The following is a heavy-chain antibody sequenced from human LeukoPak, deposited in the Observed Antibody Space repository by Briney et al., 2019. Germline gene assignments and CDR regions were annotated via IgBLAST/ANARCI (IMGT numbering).Heavy chain of an antibody. CDR1: GGSISSHY. Sequence: ESSETLSLTCTVSGGSISSHYWSWVRHPAGKGLEWIGHIYTSGSTNYNPSLKSRVTLSVDTSKNQFSLTLNSVTAADTAVYYCARGRVQLEPFDYWGRGTLVTVSS. CDR2: IYTSGST. V-gene: IGHV4-4*07. J-gene: IGHJ4*02. CDR3: ARGRVQLEPFDY. D-gene: IGHD1-1*01.